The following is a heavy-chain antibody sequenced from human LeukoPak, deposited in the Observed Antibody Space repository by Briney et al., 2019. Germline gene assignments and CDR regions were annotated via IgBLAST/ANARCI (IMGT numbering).Heavy chain of an antibody. Sequence: SGGSLRLSCAASGFSFSDFYMSWIRQAPGMGLEWISYIGTRSNPTYYADSVKGRFTISREDAKNSLYLQMNSLRDEDTAVYFCAREARGSGRDFDYWGQGILVTVSS. J-gene: IGHJ4*02. V-gene: IGHV3-11*01. D-gene: IGHD1-26*01. CDR1: GFSFSDFY. CDR2: IGTRSNPT. CDR3: AREARGSGRDFDY.